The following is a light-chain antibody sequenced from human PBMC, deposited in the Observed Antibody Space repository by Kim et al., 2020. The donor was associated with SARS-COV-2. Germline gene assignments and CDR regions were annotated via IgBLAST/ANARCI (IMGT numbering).Light chain of an antibody. J-gene: IGKJ1*01. CDR2: DTS. CDR1: QSVNNY. Sequence: EIVLTQSPATLSLSPGEGATLSCRASQSVNNYLAWFHQKPGQAPRLLIYDTSNRATGIPTRFSGSTFGTDFTLTITALEPEDFGVYYCQQRSRWPWTFGQGTKVDIK. CDR3: QQRSRWPWT. V-gene: IGKV3-11*01.